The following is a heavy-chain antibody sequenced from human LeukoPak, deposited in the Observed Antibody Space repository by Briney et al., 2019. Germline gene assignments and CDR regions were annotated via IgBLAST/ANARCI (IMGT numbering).Heavy chain of an antibody. Sequence: PGGSLRLSCAASGFTFDDYAMHWVRQAPGKCLEWLSVISGDGGSTYYADSVKGRFTISRDNSKNSLYLQMNSLRTEDTALYYCAKDIQFQPGSGPLADYWGQGTLVTVSS. J-gene: IGHJ4*02. D-gene: IGHD2-15*01. CDR3: AKDIQFQPGSGPLADY. CDR2: ISGDGGST. V-gene: IGHV3-43*02. CDR1: GFTFDDYA.